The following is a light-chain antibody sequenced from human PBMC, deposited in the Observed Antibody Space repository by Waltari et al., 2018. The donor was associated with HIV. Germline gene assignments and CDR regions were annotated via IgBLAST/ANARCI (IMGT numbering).Light chain of an antibody. CDR3: ATWDDSLSHWV. CDR2: NNN. J-gene: IGLJ3*02. CDR1: SSNIGSNA. V-gene: IGLV1-44*01. Sequence: QSVLTQPPSASGTPGHRVTISCSGSSSNIGSNALNWYQQFPGTAPKLLIYNNNQRPSGVPDRFSGSKSGTSASLAISRPQSEDEADYYCATWDDSLSHWVFGGGTRLTVL.